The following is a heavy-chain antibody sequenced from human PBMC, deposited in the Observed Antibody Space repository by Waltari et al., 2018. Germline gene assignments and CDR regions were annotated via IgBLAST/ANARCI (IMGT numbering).Heavy chain of an antibody. CDR2: ISSSSSYI. CDR1: GFTFSSYS. Sequence: EVQLVESGGGLVKPGGSLRLSCAASGFTFSSYSMNWVRQAPGKGLEWVSSISSSSSYIYYADSVKGRFTISRDNAKNSLYLQMNSLRAEDTAVYYCARDYRESSVDYWGQGTLVTVSS. J-gene: IGHJ4*02. D-gene: IGHD6-25*01. CDR3: ARDYRESSVDY. V-gene: IGHV3-21*01.